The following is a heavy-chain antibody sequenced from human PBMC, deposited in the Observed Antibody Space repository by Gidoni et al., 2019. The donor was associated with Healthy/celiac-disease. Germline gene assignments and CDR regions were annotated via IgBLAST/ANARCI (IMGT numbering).Heavy chain of an antibody. CDR2: ISYDGSNK. Sequence: QVQLVESGGGVVQPGRSLRLSCAASGFTFSSYAMHWVRQAPGKGLEWVAVISYDGSNKYYADSVKGRFTISRDNSKNTLYLQMNSLRAEDTAVYYCARKAVANAFDIWGQGTMVTVSS. J-gene: IGHJ3*02. V-gene: IGHV3-30-3*01. D-gene: IGHD6-19*01. CDR3: ARKAVANAFDI. CDR1: GFTFSSYA.